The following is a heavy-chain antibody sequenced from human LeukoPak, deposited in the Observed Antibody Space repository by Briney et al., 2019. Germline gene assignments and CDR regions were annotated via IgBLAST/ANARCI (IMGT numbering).Heavy chain of an antibody. J-gene: IGHJ4*02. V-gene: IGHV3-21*06. Sequence: PGGSLRLSCSACGFAFSTYTMTWARQSPGKGLEWVASINSCGTTTHYADSVKGRFTISRDNAQNVLYLQMNGLRADDAAVYYCLRGDSRDFWGQGTLVTVSS. CDR3: LRGDSRDF. CDR2: INSCGTTT. D-gene: IGHD3-22*01. CDR1: GFAFSTYT.